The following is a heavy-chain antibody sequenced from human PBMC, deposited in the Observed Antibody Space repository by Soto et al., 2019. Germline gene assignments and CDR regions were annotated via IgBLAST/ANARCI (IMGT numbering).Heavy chain of an antibody. D-gene: IGHD2-2*01. V-gene: IGHV1-18*01. J-gene: IGHJ6*02. CDR2: IRAYNGNT. CDR1: GYTFTSYG. CDR3: ARNGVPAKYYYGMDV. Sequence: ASVKVSCKASGYTFTSYGISWVRQAPGQGLEWMGWIRAYNGNTNYAQKLQGRVTMTTDTSTSTAYMELRSLRSDDTAVYYCARNGVPAKYYYGMDVWGQGTTVTVSS.